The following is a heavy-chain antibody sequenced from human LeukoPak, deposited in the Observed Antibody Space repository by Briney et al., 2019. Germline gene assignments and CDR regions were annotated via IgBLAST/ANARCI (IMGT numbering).Heavy chain of an antibody. CDR1: GFSFRSYW. CDR3: TRGPYGDYDY. Sequence: GGSLRLSCVASGFSFRSYWMHWVRQAPGKGLVWVSRINADGSGITYADSVSGRFTISRDNARNTLYLQMNSLRAEDTAVYYCTRGPYGDYDYWGQGTLVTVSS. V-gene: IGHV3-74*01. D-gene: IGHD4-17*01. CDR2: INADGSGI. J-gene: IGHJ4*02.